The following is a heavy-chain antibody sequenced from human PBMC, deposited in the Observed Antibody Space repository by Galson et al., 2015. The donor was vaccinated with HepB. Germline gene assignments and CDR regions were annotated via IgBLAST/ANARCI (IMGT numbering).Heavy chain of an antibody. CDR3: ARGGMATIGGPTFDY. Sequence: SVKVSCKGSGYTFINYDISWVRHAPGQGLEWMGWISPSNGNTNYAQKFQGRVTMIRDTSTNTAYMELRSLRSDDTAVYYCARGGMATIGGPTFDYWGQGTLVTVSS. J-gene: IGHJ4*02. V-gene: IGHV1-18*01. CDR1: GYTFINYD. CDR2: ISPSNGNT. D-gene: IGHD5-24*01.